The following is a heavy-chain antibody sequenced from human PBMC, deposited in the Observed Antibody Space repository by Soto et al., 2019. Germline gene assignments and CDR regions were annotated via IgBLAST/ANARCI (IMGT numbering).Heavy chain of an antibody. CDR2: IFSSGST. CDR1: GGSLNAFY. CDR3: ERKGSYFPYNFAQGKQLCCFTF. J-gene: IGHJ4*02. Sequence: SETLSLTCTVSGGSLNAFYWSWVRQPAGKGLEWIGRIFSSGSTSFNPSLESRVAMSVDTSKNHFSLNLSSVTAADMAVYYWERKGSYFPYNFAQGKQLCCFTFWGRGAMIPVS. V-gene: IGHV4-4*07. D-gene: IGHD2-2*02.